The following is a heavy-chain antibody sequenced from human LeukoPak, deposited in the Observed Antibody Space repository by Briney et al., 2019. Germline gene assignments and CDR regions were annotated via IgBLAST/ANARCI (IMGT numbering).Heavy chain of an antibody. CDR1: GYTFTSYD. CDR2: MNPNSGNT. J-gene: IGHJ5*02. V-gene: IGHV1-8*03. Sequence: ASAKVSCKASGYTFTSYDINWVRQATGQGLEWMGWMNPNSGNTGYAQKFQGRVTITRNTSISTAYMELSSLRSEDTAVYYCARGVLLSWSNWFDPWGQGTLVTVSS. CDR3: ARGVLLSWSNWFDP. D-gene: IGHD3-10*01.